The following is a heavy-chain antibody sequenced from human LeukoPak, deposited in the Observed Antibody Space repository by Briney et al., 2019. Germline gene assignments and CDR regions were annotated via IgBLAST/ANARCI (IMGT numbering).Heavy chain of an antibody. V-gene: IGHV1-18*04. Sequence: ASVTVSCKASGYTFTSYGFSWVRQAPGQGLEWMGWISAYNGNTNYAQKLQGRVTMTTDTATSTAYMELRSLRSDDTAVYYCERDGYYDILTGYYDPKFDYWGQGTLVTVSS. J-gene: IGHJ4*02. CDR1: GYTFTSYG. CDR3: ERDGYYDILTGYYDPKFDY. CDR2: ISAYNGNT. D-gene: IGHD3-9*01.